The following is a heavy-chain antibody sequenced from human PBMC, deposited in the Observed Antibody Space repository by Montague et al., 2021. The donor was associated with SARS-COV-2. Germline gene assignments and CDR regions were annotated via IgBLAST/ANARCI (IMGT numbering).Heavy chain of an antibody. V-gene: IGHV4-39*01. CDR1: GGSISSSSYY. CDR2: IYYSGSS. J-gene: IGHJ4*02. D-gene: IGHD3-10*01. Sequence: SETLSLTCTVSGGSISSSSYYWGWIRQPPEKGLEWIGSIYYSGSSYSTLSLKSRVTISVDTSKNQLSLKLGSVTAADTDVYYCARESGSGSYLVYWGQGTLVTVSS. CDR3: ARESGSGSYLVY.